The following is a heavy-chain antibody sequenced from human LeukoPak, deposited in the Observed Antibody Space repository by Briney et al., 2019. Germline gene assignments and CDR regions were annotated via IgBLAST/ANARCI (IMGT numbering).Heavy chain of an antibody. CDR1: GFTFSSYA. CDR3: VKDLGKRSGSYPRELRFDY. CDR2: ISSNGGST. J-gene: IGHJ4*02. D-gene: IGHD1-26*01. Sequence: GGSLRLSCSASGFTFSSYAMHWVRQAPGKGLEYVSAISSNGGSTYYADSVKGRFTISRDNSKNTLYLQMSSLRAEDTAVYYCVKDLGKRSGSYPRELRFDYWGQGTLVTVSS. V-gene: IGHV3-64D*06.